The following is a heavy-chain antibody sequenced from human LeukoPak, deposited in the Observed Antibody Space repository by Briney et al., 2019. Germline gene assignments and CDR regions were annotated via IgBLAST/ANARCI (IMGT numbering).Heavy chain of an antibody. D-gene: IGHD3-10*01. CDR2: ISSSSSTI. V-gene: IGHV3-48*01. CDR3: ARERYAGEFLPDC. Sequence: PGGSLRLSCAASGFTFSSYSMNWVRQAPGKGLEWVSYISSSSSTIYYADSVKGRFTISRDNAKNSLYLQMNSLRAEDTAVYYCARERYAGEFLPDCWGQGTLVTVSS. CDR1: GFTFSSYS. J-gene: IGHJ4*02.